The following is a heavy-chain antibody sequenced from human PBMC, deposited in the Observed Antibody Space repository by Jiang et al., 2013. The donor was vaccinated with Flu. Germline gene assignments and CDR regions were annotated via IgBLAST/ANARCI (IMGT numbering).Heavy chain of an antibody. D-gene: IGHD7-27*01. Sequence: QTLSLTCVISGDSVSSNDATWNWIRQSPSRGLEWLGRTYSRSKWYHDYAKSVEGRITINPDTAKNQFSLRLNSATPDDAAVYYCARETGGLQGYFDLWGRGTLVTVSS. CDR3: ARETGGLQGYFDL. V-gene: IGHV6-1*01. J-gene: IGHJ4*02. CDR1: GDSVSSNDAT. CDR2: TYSRSKWYH.